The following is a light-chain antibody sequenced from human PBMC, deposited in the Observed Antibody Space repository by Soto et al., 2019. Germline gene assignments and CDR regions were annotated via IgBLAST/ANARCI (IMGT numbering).Light chain of an antibody. Sequence: EVVLTQSPGTLSLSPGERATLSCRASQSISSGFLAWYQQKPGQAPRLLIYGASSRATGIPDRFSGSGSGTDFTLTISRLEPEDYAVYYYQLLTFGGGTKVEIK. CDR3: QLLT. J-gene: IGKJ4*01. V-gene: IGKV3-20*01. CDR2: GAS. CDR1: QSISSGF.